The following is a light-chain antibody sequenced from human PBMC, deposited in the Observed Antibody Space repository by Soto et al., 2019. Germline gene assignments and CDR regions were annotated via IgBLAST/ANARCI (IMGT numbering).Light chain of an antibody. Sequence: DIQMTQSPSSLSASVGDRVTITCRASQNIRKYINWYQQKAGKAPKVLIYAASSLQSGVPSRFSGSGSGTEFTLSISSLQPEDFATYYCQESFVPPCSFGQGTRVEIK. CDR1: QNIRKY. J-gene: IGKJ1*01. CDR2: AAS. V-gene: IGKV1-39*01. CDR3: QESFVPPCS.